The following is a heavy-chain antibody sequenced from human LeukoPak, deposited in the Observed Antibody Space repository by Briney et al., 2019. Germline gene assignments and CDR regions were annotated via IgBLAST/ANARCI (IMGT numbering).Heavy chain of an antibody. J-gene: IGHJ4*02. CDR1: GDGVTIKDGG. CDR2: TYYRSKWYD. V-gene: IGHV6-1*01. CDR3: ARDLGTSGWYKFEF. Sequence: SPARSLSFSISGDGVTIKDGGLNWVRQSPAKGLEWLGRTYYRSKWYDEYGDTIKGRVTNSPDKSKNQFSINVYSVTPDDTAVYYCARDLGTSGWYKFEFWGPRALVT. D-gene: IGHD6-19*01.